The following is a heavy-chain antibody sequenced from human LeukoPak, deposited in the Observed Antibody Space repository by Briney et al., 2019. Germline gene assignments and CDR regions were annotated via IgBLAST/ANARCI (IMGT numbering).Heavy chain of an antibody. CDR1: GFTLDDYA. J-gene: IGHJ4*02. CDR2: ISWNSGII. D-gene: IGHD6-6*01. V-gene: IGHV3-9*01. Sequence: PGGSLRLSCTASGFTLDDYAMHWVRQAPGKGLEWVSGISWNSGIIDYADSVKGRFTISRDNAKNSLYMQMNSVRPEDTALYYCAKGTRYSSSPFDYWGQGTLVTVSS. CDR3: AKGTRYSSSPFDY.